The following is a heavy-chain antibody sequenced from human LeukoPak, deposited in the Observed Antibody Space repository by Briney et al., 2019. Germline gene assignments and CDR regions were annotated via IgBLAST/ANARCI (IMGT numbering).Heavy chain of an antibody. CDR1: GDSVSSNSAA. J-gene: IGHJ6*02. CDR2: TYYRSKWNN. CDR3: ARGRRDYYYGMGV. V-gene: IGHV6-1*01. Sequence: SQTLSLTCAISGDSVSSNSAAWNWIRQSPSRGLEWLGRTYYRSKWNNEYAVSVKSRITINSDTSKNQFSLQVNSVTPEDMAVYYCARGRRDYYYGMGVWGQGTTVTVSS.